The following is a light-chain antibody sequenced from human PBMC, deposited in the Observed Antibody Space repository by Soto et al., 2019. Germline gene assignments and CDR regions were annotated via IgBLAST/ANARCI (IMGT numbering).Light chain of an antibody. CDR2: KAS. CDR1: QSISSW. V-gene: IGKV1-5*03. CDR3: QQYNSYSPTWP. Sequence: IQLSQSPSTLSASVADRLTITCRASQSISSWLAWYEQKPGKAPKLLIYKASSLESGVPSRFSGSGSGTEFTLTISSLQPDDFATYYCQQYNSYSPTWPFGQGAK. J-gene: IGKJ1*01.